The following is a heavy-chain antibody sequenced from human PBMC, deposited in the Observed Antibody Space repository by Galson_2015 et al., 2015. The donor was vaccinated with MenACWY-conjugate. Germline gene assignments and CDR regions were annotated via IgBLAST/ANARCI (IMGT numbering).Heavy chain of an antibody. CDR3: AKDPNTRRTLGATYLDD. CDR1: GFTFSSYA. J-gene: IGHJ4*02. D-gene: IGHD1-26*01. V-gene: IGHV3-23*01. Sequence: SLRLSCAVSGFTFSSYAMSWVRQAPGKGLEWVSAISGSGASTYNADSVKGRFTVSRDNSKNTLYLQMNSLRAEDTAVYYCAKDPNTRRTLGATYLDDWGRGTLVTVSS. CDR2: ISGSGAST.